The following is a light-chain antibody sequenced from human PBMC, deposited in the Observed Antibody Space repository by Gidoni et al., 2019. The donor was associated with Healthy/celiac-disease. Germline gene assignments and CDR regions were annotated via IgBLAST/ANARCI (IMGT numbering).Light chain of an antibody. CDR3: GADHGSGSNFVRV. CDR2: VGTGGIVG. V-gene: IGLV9-49*01. CDR1: SGYSNYK. Sequence: QPVLTQPPPASASLGASVTLTCPLSSGYSNYKVDWYQQRPGKGPRFVMRVGTGGIVGSKGDGIPDRFSVLGSGLNRYLTIKNIQEEDESDYHCGADHGSGSNFVRVFGGGTKLTVL. J-gene: IGLJ3*02.